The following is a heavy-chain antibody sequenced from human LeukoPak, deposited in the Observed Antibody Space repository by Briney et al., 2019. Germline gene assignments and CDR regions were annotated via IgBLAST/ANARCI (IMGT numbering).Heavy chain of an antibody. J-gene: IGHJ5*02. CDR2: ISGSGGST. D-gene: IGHD1-26*01. Sequence: ETLSLTCTVSGGSLSSYYWSWVRQAPGKGLEWVSAISGSGGSTYYADSVKGRFTISRDNSKNTLYLQMNSLRAEDTAVYYCTTAGFQWELLSWGQGTLVTVSS. V-gene: IGHV3-23*01. CDR1: GGSLSSYY. CDR3: TTAGFQWELLS.